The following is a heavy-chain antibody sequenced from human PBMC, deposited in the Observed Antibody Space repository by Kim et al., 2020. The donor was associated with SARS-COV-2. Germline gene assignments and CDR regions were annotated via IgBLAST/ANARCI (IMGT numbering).Heavy chain of an antibody. D-gene: IGHD2-2*01. V-gene: IGHV4-59*01. CDR3: ARGSGCSRTTCSFDY. CDR1: GGSISSYY. CDR2: IYYSGST. Sequence: SETLSLTCTVSGGSISSYYWSWIRQPPGKGPEWIGYIYYSGSTNYNPSLKSRVTISVDTSKNQFSLKLSSVTAADTAIYYCARGSGCSRTTCSFDYWGQGTLVTVSS. J-gene: IGHJ4*02.